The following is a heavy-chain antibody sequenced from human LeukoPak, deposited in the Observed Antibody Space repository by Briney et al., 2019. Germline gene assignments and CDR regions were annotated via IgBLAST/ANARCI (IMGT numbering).Heavy chain of an antibody. D-gene: IGHD3-3*01. CDR1: GDTFSSYA. J-gene: IGHJ4*02. V-gene: IGHV1-69*01. CDR3: ARGLRILDDFWSGYYYYFDY. Sequence: ASVKVSCKASGDTFSSYAISWVRQAPGQGLEWMGGIIPIFGTANYAQKFQGRVTITADESTSTAYMELSSLRSEDTAVYYCARGLRILDDFWSGYYYYFDYWGQGTLVTVSS. CDR2: IIPIFGTA.